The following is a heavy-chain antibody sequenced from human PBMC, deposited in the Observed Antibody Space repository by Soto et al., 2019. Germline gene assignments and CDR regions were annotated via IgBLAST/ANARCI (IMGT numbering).Heavy chain of an antibody. CDR3: ARDWKGAEGFEP. CDR2: IGADNGDT. V-gene: IGHV1-18*01. D-gene: IGHD1-1*01. J-gene: IGHJ5*02. Sequence: QVQLVHSGAEVKKPGASVKVSCKASGYTFSTYGFSWVRQAPGQGLEWMGWIGADNGDTNYAQNFQGRVTMTTDTSTTTSYMELRSLTSDDTAVYFCARDWKGAEGFEPWGQGTLVTVSS. CDR1: GYTFSTYG.